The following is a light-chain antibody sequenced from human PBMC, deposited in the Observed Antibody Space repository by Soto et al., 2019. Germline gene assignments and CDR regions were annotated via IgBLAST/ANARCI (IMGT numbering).Light chain of an antibody. J-gene: IGLJ1*01. CDR1: NNDIGNYYY. CDR2: EVN. Sequence: SALTQPASVSGSPGQSITISCTLSNNDIGNYYYVSWYQQYPGKAPQLILYEVNNRPSGISHRFSGSKSGNTASLSISGLQPEDEAVYYCGSYRSTPLYVFGTGTKVTVL. V-gene: IGLV2-14*01. CDR3: GSYRSTPLYV.